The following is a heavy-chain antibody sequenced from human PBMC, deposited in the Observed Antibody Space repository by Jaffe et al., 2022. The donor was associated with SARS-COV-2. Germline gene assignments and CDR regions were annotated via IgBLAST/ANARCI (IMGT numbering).Heavy chain of an antibody. CDR3: ARTRRGYTYGYPDY. CDR1: GFSLTTRGMC. J-gene: IGHJ4*02. CDR2: VDWDDDK. V-gene: IGHV2-70*01. Sequence: QVTLRESGPALVKPTQTLTLTCTFSGFSLTTRGMCVSWIRQPPGKALEWLALVDWDDDKYYNTSLKTRLTISKDTSKNQVVLTLTNMAPVDTATYFCARTRRGYTYGYPDYWGQGTLVTVSS. D-gene: IGHD5-18*01.